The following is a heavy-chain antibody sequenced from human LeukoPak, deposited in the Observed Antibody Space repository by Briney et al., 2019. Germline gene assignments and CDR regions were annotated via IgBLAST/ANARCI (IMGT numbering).Heavy chain of an antibody. CDR3: ARGGYYSAWAEDY. CDR1: GFTFSNYW. V-gene: IGHV3-7*01. Sequence: GGSLRLSCAASGFTFSNYWMGWVRQAPGRGLEWVANINEGGSEKYYVDSVKGRFTISRDNGKNSLYLQINSLRAEDTAVFYCARGGYYSAWAEDYWGQGTLVTVSS. D-gene: IGHD3-22*01. CDR2: INEGGSEK. J-gene: IGHJ4*02.